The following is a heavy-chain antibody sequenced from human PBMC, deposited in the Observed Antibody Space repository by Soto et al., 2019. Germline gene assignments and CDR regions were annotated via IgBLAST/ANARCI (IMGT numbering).Heavy chain of an antibody. CDR3: ARASGYSYGPDYYYYYGMDV. D-gene: IGHD5-18*01. Sequence: EVQLVESGGGLVQPGGSLRLSCAASGFTVSSNYMSWVRQAPGKGLEWVSVIYSGGSTYYADSVKGRFTISRHNSKNTLYLQMNSLRAEDTAVYYCARASGYSYGPDYYYYYGMDVWGQGTTVTVSS. CDR2: IYSGGST. J-gene: IGHJ6*02. V-gene: IGHV3-53*04. CDR1: GFTVSSNY.